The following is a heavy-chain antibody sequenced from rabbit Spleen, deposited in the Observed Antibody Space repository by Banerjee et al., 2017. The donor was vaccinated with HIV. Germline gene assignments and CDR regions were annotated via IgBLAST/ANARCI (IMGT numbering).Heavy chain of an antibody. J-gene: IGHJ4*01. CDR1: GFDLNTYG. D-gene: IGHD4-2*01. Sequence: QEQLVESRGGLVTPGGSLKLSCKASGFDLNTYGVSWVRQAPGKGLEWIGCIYSGLENTYYANWVNGRFTISKTSSTTVTLQMTSLTVADTATYFCARDAGGRDDLWGPGTLVTVS. CDR2: IYSGLENT. CDR3: ARDAGGRDDL. V-gene: IGHV1S39*01.